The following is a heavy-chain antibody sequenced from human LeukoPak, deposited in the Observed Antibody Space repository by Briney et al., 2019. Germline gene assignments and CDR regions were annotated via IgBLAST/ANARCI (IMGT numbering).Heavy chain of an antibody. CDR1: GFTVSSNY. CDR2: FYSGGTT. J-gene: IGHJ4*02. D-gene: IGHD3-22*01. Sequence: GGSLRLSCAASGFTVSSNYMSWVRQAPGKGLEWVSGFYSGGTTYYADSVKGRFTISRDNSKNTLYLQMNSLRAEDTAVFYYARGYDSSGYYRDWGQGTLVTVSS. CDR3: ARGYDSSGYYRD. V-gene: IGHV3-66*01.